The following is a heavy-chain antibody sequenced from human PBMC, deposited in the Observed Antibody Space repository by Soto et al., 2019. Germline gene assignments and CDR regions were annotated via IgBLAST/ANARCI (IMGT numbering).Heavy chain of an antibody. J-gene: IGHJ4*02. V-gene: IGHV4-61*01. CDR2: IYYSGST. Sequence: QVQLQESGPGLVKPSETLSLTCTVSGGSVSTGRYYWSWSRQPPGKGLEWIGYIYYSGSTSYSSSLKSRVTISVDTSKNQFSLKLSSVTAADTAVYYCARSGAGSGWLGGQGTLVTVSS. CDR1: GGSVSTGRYY. D-gene: IGHD6-19*01. CDR3: ARSGAGSGWL.